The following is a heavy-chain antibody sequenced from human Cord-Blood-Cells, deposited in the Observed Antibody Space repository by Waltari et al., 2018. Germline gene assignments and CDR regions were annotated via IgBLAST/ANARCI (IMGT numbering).Heavy chain of an antibody. V-gene: IGHV3-21*01. D-gene: IGHD1-26*01. CDR3: ARGTLIVGALIDI. Sequence: EVQLVESGGGLVKPGGSLRLSCAASGFTFSSYSMNWVRQAPGKGLEWVSSSSSSSSYIYYADSVKGRFTSSRDNAKNSLYLQMNSLRAEDTAVYYCARGTLIVGALIDIWGQGTMVTVSS. CDR1: GFTFSSYS. J-gene: IGHJ3*02. CDR2: SSSSSSYI.